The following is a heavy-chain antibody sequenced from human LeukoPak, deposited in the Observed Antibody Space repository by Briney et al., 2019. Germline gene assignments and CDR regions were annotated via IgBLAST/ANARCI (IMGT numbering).Heavy chain of an antibody. V-gene: IGHV4-39*01. Sequence: SETLSLTCTVSGGSVSSATDYWGWIRQPPGRGLEWIGTIYYSGTTFYNPSLKSRVTISVDTSSNQFSLKLNSVTAADTALYYLARVPAILRVGTPDLWGRGTLVTVSS. CDR3: ARVPAILRVGTPDL. D-gene: IGHD4-23*01. J-gene: IGHJ2*01. CDR2: IYYSGTT. CDR1: GGSVSSATDY.